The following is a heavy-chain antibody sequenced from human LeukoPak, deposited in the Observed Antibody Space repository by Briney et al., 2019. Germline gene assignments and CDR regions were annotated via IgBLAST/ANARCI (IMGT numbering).Heavy chain of an antibody. Sequence: ASVKVSCKASGYTFTSYDINWVRQATGQGLEWMGWMNPNSGNTGYAQKFQDRVTITADTSTSTAYIELSSLTYDDTAVYYCARAGPRGFGEFPFDYWGQGTLVTVSS. CDR1: GYTFTSYD. D-gene: IGHD3-10*01. CDR3: ARAGPRGFGEFPFDY. V-gene: IGHV1-8*03. CDR2: MNPNSGNT. J-gene: IGHJ4*02.